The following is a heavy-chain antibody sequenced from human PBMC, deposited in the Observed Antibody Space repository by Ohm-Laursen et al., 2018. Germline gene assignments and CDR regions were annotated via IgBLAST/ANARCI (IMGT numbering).Heavy chain of an antibody. CDR1: GFTFSSYA. V-gene: IGHV3-7*01. CDR3: ARDNDGDYEDNFDC. CDR2: IKRDGSEK. J-gene: IGHJ4*02. Sequence: SLRLSCSASGFTFSSYAMSWVRQTPKKGLEWVASIKRDGSEKYYVDSVKGRFTISRDNAKESLYLQMNSLRAEDTAVYYCARDNDGDYEDNFDCWGQGTVVTVSS. D-gene: IGHD4-17*01.